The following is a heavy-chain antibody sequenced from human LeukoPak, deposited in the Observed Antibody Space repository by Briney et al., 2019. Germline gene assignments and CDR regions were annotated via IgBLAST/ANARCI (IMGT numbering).Heavy chain of an antibody. CDR1: AGSIVGSDYY. CDR3: ARDQYISDWFRWFDP. J-gene: IGHJ5*02. V-gene: IGHV4-39*07. D-gene: IGHD6-25*01. Sequence: SETLSLTCTVSAGSIVGSDYYWGWIRQPPGKGLEWIGIIYSSGYTFYNPSLKSRVTISVDTSKNQFSLKLSSVTVADTAVYYCARDQYISDWFRWFDPWGQGTLVTVSS. CDR2: IYSSGYT.